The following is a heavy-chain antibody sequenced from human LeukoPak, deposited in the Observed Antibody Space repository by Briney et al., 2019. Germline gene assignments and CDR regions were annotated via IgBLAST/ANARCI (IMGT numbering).Heavy chain of an antibody. V-gene: IGHV3-7*01. Sequence: GGSLRLSCAASGFSFSSYWMSWVRQAPGKGVEWVVNIKTDGSEKYCVDSVQRRSTISRDDAKKSLYLQKNSRRAEDTAVYYCARGDFNDYGDYVDAFEVWGQGTMVTVSA. D-gene: IGHD4-17*01. CDR1: GFSFSSYW. J-gene: IGHJ3*01. CDR3: ARGDFNDYGDYVDAFEV. CDR2: IKTDGSEK.